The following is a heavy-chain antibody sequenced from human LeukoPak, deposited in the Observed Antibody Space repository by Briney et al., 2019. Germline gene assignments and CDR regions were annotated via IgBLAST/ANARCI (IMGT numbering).Heavy chain of an antibody. CDR1: GFTFGDYA. CDR3: TRDSPTVVKGYDAFDI. V-gene: IGHV3-49*03. Sequence: GGFLRLSCTASGFTFGDYAMSWFRQAPGKGLEWVGFIRSKAYGGTTEYAASVKGRFTISRDDSKSIAYLQMNSLKTEDTAVYYCTRDSPTVVKGYDAFDIWGQGTMVTVSS. CDR2: IRSKAYGGTT. D-gene: IGHD4-23*01. J-gene: IGHJ3*02.